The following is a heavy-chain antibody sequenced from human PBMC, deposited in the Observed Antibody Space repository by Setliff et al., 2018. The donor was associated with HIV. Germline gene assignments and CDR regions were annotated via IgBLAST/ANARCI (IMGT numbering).Heavy chain of an antibody. CDR1: GYTFSSYW. D-gene: IGHD3-22*01. Sequence: GGSLRLSCAASGYTFSSYWMAWVRQCPGKGLEWVANIQQHGSEIHYVASVEGRFTISRDNAKNSLYLQMNSLRAEDTALYYCARDRPRITMIVVGRDWYFDLWGRGTLVTVSS. V-gene: IGHV3-7*05. CDR2: IQQHGSEI. J-gene: IGHJ2*01. CDR3: ARDRPRITMIVVGRDWYFDL.